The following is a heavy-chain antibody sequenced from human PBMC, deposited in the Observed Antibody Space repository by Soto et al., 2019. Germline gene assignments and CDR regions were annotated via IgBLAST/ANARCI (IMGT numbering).Heavy chain of an antibody. Sequence: LSLTCTVSGGSISSYYWSWIRQPPGKGLEWIGYIYYSGSTNYNPSLKSRVTTSVDTSKNQFSLKLSSVTAADTAVYYCARCRDGYSYGYGGYYYYGMDVWGQGTTVTVSS. V-gene: IGHV4-59*01. CDR3: ARCRDGYSYGYGGYYYYGMDV. CDR1: GGSISSYY. J-gene: IGHJ6*02. CDR2: IYYSGST. D-gene: IGHD5-18*01.